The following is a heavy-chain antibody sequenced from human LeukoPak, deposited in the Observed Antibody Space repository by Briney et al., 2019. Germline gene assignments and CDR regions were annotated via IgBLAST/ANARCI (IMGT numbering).Heavy chain of an antibody. Sequence: PGGALRLSCAASGFTFSGYIMNWVRQALGKGLEWVSFISSTSNNIYYADSVNGRFTVSRDNAKNSLYLQMNSLRAEDTAVYYCARDQWLDYWGQGTLVTVSS. CDR1: GFTFSGYI. CDR3: ARDQWLDY. V-gene: IGHV3-48*01. J-gene: IGHJ4*02. D-gene: IGHD6-19*01. CDR2: ISSTSNNI.